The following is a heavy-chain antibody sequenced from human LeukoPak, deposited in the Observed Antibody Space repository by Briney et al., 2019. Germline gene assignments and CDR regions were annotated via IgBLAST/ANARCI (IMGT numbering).Heavy chain of an antibody. J-gene: IGHJ6*03. CDR1: GFTVSSRS. CDR3: ARVVAAVALRDYHYVDV. CDR2: IYSGEVT. D-gene: IGHD2-15*01. Sequence: GGSLRLSCAASGFTVSSRSMNWVRQAPGKGLECVSIIYSGEVTSYADSVKGRFTISRDSGTNTLFLQMDKLRADDTAVYYCARVVAAVALRDYHYVDVWGKGSTVTVSS. V-gene: IGHV3-53*01.